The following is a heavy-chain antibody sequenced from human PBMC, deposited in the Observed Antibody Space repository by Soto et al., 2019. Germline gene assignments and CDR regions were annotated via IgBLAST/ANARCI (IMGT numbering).Heavy chain of an antibody. J-gene: IGHJ4*02. CDR1: GGSTSSYY. D-gene: IGHD6-13*01. CDR2: IYTSGNT. V-gene: IGHV4-4*07. CDR3: ARQTTYSSSWHDY. Sequence: QVQLQESGPGLVKPSETLSLTCTVSGGSTSSYYCSWIRQPAGKGLEWIGRIYTSGNTNYNPSLKIRLRMAVDTSKNQFSLKLSSVTAADTAVYYWARQTTYSSSWHDYWGQGTLVTVSS.